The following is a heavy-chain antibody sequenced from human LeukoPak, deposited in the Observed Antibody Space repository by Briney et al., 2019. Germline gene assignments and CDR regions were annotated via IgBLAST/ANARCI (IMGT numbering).Heavy chain of an antibody. CDR1: GFTFSSYG. Sequence: GGSLRLSCAASGFTFSSYGMHWVRQAPGKGLEWVAFVRYDGGNKYNPDSVKGRFTISRGNSKNTLYLQMNSLRAEDTAVYYCAKDGSLGYSGPQKFDSWGQGTQVTVSS. J-gene: IGHJ4*02. CDR2: VRYDGGNK. D-gene: IGHD1-26*01. CDR3: AKDGSLGYSGPQKFDS. V-gene: IGHV3-30*02.